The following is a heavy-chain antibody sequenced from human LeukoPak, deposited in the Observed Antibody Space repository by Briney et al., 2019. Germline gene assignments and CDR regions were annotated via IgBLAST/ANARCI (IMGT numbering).Heavy chain of an antibody. D-gene: IGHD2-2*01. CDR1: GFAFSSYG. V-gene: IGHV3-48*01. J-gene: IGHJ4*02. Sequence: PGGSLRLSCAASGFAFSSYGMNWVRQAPGTGLEWVSYISSSSSSIYYADSVKGRFTISRDSAKSSLYLQMNSLRAEDTAVYYCARELGYCSSTSCYGYWGQGTLVTVSS. CDR2: ISSSSSSI. CDR3: ARELGYCSSTSCYGY.